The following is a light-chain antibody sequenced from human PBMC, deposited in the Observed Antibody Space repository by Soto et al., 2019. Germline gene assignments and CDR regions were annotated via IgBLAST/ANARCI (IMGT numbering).Light chain of an antibody. J-gene: IGKJ5*01. CDR2: GAS. CDR1: QSVSSN. Sequence: EIVMTQSPATLSVSPGERATLSCRASQSVSSNLAWYQQKPGQAPRLLIYGASSRATGIPDRFSGSGSGTDFTLTISRLEPEDFAVYYCQQYGSSAITFGQGTRLEI. V-gene: IGKV3-20*01. CDR3: QQYGSSAIT.